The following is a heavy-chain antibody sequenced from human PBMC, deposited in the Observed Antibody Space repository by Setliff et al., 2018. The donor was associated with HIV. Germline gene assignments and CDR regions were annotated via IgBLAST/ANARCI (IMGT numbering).Heavy chain of an antibody. V-gene: IGHV3-23*01. J-gene: IGHJ3*02. D-gene: IGHD4-17*01. Sequence: QAGGSLRLSCAASGFTFSTYAMGWVRQAPGKGLEWVSTVGAVGAPTHYAESVKGRFTISKDNSKNTLYLQMSSLRDEDTAVYYCANVFAYGVDGFDIWGQGTMVTVSS. CDR1: GFTFSTYA. CDR3: ANVFAYGVDGFDI. CDR2: VGAVGAPT.